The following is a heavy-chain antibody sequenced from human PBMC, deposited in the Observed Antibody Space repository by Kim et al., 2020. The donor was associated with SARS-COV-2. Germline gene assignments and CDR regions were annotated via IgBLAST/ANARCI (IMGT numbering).Heavy chain of an antibody. D-gene: IGHD6-19*01. CDR2: IKSKADGGTT. J-gene: IGHJ3*02. CDR3: TTFPVRGLSAFDI. Sequence: GSLRLSCAGSRFTFSNAWLSWVRQAPGKGLEWVGHIKSKADGGTTDYAAPVKGRFTISRDDSKNTLFLHMSSLQSEDTAVYYCTTFPVRGLSAFDIWGQ. CDR1: RFTFSNAW. V-gene: IGHV3-15*01.